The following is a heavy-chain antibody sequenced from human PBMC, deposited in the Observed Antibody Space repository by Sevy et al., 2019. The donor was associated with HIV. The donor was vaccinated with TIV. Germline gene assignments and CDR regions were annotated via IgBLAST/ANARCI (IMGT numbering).Heavy chain of an antibody. CDR2: ISSSSSYI. CDR3: ARGAGDDYIWGSYRSVSYY. J-gene: IGHJ4*02. V-gene: IGHV3-21*01. D-gene: IGHD3-16*02. CDR1: GFTFSSYS. Sequence: GGSLRLSCAASGFTFSSYSMNWVRQAPGKGLEWVSSISSSSSYIYYADSVKGRFTISRDNAKNSLYLQMNSLRAEGTAVYYCARGAGDDYIWGSYRSVSYYWGQGTLVTVSS.